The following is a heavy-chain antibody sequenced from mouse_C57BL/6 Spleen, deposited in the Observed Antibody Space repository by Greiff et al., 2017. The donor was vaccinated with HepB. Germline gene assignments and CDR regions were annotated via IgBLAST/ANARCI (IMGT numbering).Heavy chain of an antibody. Sequence: EVQLQQSGAELVRPGASVKLSCTASGFNIKDYYMHWVKQRPEQGLEWIGRIDPEDGDTEYAPKFQGKATMTADTSSNTAYLQLSSLTSEDTAVYYCTTPYYGSSYVGYFDVWGTGTTVTVSS. D-gene: IGHD1-1*01. CDR3: TTPYYGSSYVGYFDV. V-gene: IGHV14-1*01. CDR1: GFNIKDYY. J-gene: IGHJ1*03. CDR2: IDPEDGDT.